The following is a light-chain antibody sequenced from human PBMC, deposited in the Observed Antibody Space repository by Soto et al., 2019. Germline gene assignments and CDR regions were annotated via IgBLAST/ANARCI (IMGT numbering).Light chain of an antibody. V-gene: IGLV1-44*01. CDR2: VDN. Sequence: QSVLTQPPSASGAPGQRVTISCSGGSSNIGANTVNWYQQVPGTAPKLLIHVDNQRPSGVPDRFSGSKSGTSAFLAISGLQSEDEADYYCAAWDDRLNGFVFGPGTKLTVL. CDR3: AAWDDRLNGFV. CDR1: SSNIGANT. J-gene: IGLJ1*01.